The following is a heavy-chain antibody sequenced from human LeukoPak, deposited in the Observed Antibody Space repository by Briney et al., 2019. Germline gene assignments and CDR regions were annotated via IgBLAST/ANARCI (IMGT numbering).Heavy chain of an antibody. J-gene: IGHJ4*02. V-gene: IGHV4-59*01. Sequence: PSETLSLTCTVSGGYISSYYWSWIRQPPGKGLEWIGYIYHSGSTNYNPSLKSRVTISIDTSKNQFSLKLSSVTAADTAVYYCARGGSSSSDSNFDYWGQGTLVTVSS. CDR3: ARGGSSSSDSNFDY. CDR2: IYHSGST. CDR1: GGYISSYY. D-gene: IGHD6-6*01.